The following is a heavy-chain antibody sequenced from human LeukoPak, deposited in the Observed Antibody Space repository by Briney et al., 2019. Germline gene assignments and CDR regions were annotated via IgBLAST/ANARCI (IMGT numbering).Heavy chain of an antibody. CDR2: IIQDGTDK. CDR3: ARNMGDY. CDR1: GFTFSTYW. J-gene: IGHJ4*02. Sequence: RGSLRLSCVASGFTFSTYWMTWVRHAPGKGLEWVANIIQDGTDKNYVESVKGRFTISRDNAKNSLYLQMNSLRAEDTAVYYCARNMGDYWGQGTLVTVSS. V-gene: IGHV3-7*04. D-gene: IGHD2/OR15-2a*01.